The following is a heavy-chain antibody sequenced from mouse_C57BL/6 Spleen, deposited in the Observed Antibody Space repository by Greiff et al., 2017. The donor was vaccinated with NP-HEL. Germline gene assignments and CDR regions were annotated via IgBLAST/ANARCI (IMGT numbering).Heavy chain of an antibody. D-gene: IGHD4-1*01. CDR3: ALTGTEGDY. CDR2: IYPRSGNT. V-gene: IGHV1-81*01. J-gene: IGHJ2*01. Sequence: QVQLQQSGAELARPGASVKLSCKASGYTFTSYGISWVKQRTGQGLEWIGEIYPRSGNTYYNEKFKGKATLTADKSSSTAYMELRSLTSEDSAVYFCALTGTEGDYWGQGTTLTVSS. CDR1: GYTFTSYG.